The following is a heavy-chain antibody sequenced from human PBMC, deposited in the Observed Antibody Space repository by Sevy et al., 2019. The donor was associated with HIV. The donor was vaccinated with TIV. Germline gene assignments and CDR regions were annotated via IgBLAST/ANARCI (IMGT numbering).Heavy chain of an antibody. CDR2: IWSSSSYI. D-gene: IGHD3-10*01. Sequence: GESLKISCAASGFTFSTYNMNWVRQAPGKGLEWVSSIWSSSSYIYHADSVKGRFTISRDNAKNSLYLQMNSLKVEDTAVYYCARDRTYGSFIDYWGQGTLVTVSS. CDR3: ARDRTYGSFIDY. J-gene: IGHJ4*02. V-gene: IGHV3-21*01. CDR1: GFTFSTYN.